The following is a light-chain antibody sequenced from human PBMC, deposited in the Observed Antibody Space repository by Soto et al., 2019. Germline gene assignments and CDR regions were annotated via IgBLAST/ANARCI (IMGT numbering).Light chain of an antibody. Sequence: QSALTQPASVTGSPGQSVAISCTGTSSDVGAYNYVAWYQQHSSKVSKLMIYSVSKRPSGVPHRFSGCKSGNTASMTVSGLQADDEADYYCSSNAGSDGVVFRSGTNATVL. V-gene: IGLV2-8*01. CDR1: SSDVGAYNY. J-gene: IGLJ1*01. CDR3: SSNAGSDGVV. CDR2: SVS.